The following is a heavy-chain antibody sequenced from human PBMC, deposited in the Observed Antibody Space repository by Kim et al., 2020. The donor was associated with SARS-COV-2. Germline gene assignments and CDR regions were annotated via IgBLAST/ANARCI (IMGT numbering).Heavy chain of an antibody. J-gene: IGHJ4*02. CDR2: ISGSGGSA. CDR3: AKDGSSSWFDY. D-gene: IGHD6-13*01. V-gene: IGHV3-23*01. CDR1: GFTFSSYA. Sequence: GGSLRLSCAASGFTFSSYAMSWVRQAPGKGLEWVSAISGSGGSAYYADAVKGRFTISRENYKTTLYLQMKSLRAEDTAVYYYAKDGSSSWFDYWGQGTLVTVSS.